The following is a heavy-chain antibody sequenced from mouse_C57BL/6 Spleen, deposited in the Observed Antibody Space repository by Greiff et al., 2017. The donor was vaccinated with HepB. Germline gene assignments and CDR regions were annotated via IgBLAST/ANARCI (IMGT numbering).Heavy chain of an antibody. CDR2: INPNNGGT. CDR1: GYTFTDYY. D-gene: IGHD2-4*01. J-gene: IGHJ3*01. V-gene: IGHV1-26*01. CDR3: ASGDDYDEGFAY. Sequence: VQLQQSGPELVKPGASVKISCKASGYTFTDYYMNWVKQSHGKSLEWIGDINPNNGGTSYNQKFKGKATLTVDKSSSTAYMELRSLTSEDSAVYYCASGDDYDEGFAYWGQGTLVTVSA.